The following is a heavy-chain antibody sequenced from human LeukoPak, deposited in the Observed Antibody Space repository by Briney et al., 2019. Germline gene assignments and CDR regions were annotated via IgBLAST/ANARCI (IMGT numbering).Heavy chain of an antibody. D-gene: IGHD1-26*01. Sequence: SETLSLTCTVSGGSISSYYWSWIRQPAGKGLEWIGRIYTSGSTNCNPSLKSRVTMSVDTSKNQFSLKLSSVTAADTAVYYCARWELLRVHGAFDIWGQGTMVTVSS. CDR3: ARWELLRVHGAFDI. CDR2: IYTSGST. CDR1: GGSISSYY. J-gene: IGHJ3*02. V-gene: IGHV4-4*07.